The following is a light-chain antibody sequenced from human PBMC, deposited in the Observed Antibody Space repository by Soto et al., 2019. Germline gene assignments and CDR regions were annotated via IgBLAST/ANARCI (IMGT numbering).Light chain of an antibody. J-gene: IGKJ5*01. CDR3: QQYGRSTPT. CDR2: GSY. CDR1: QSVGSNY. Sequence: EIVLTQSPGTLSLSPGERATLSCRASQSVGSNYLAWYQQKPGQAPRLLIYGSYSSATGIPDRFSGSGSGPDFTLTISRLEPEDFAVYSCQQYGRSTPTFGQGTRLEIK. V-gene: IGKV3-20*01.